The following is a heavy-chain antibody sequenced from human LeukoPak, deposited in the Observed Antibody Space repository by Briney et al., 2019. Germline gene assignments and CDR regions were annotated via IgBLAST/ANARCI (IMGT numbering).Heavy chain of an antibody. CDR1: GYTFTSYD. D-gene: IGHD6-13*01. J-gene: IGHJ5*02. Sequence: ASVKVSCKASGYTFTSYDINWVRQATGQGLEWMGWTNPNSGNTGYAQKFQGRVTMTRNTSISTAYMELSSLRSEDTAVYYCARGIAAAGMNWFDPWGQGTLVTVSS. CDR3: ARGIAAAGMNWFDP. CDR2: TNPNSGNT. V-gene: IGHV1-8*01.